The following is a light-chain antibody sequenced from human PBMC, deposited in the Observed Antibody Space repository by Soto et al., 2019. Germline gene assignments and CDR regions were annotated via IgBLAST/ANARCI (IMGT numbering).Light chain of an antibody. CDR3: SSYTTSSTWV. Sequence: QSVLTQPASVSGSPGQSITISCTGTSSDVSGYNYVSWFQKHPGKAPKLMISGVTNRPAGVSNRFSGSKSGNTASLTITGLQAEDEADYYCSSYTTSSTWVFGGGTKVTVL. J-gene: IGLJ3*02. CDR1: SSDVSGYNY. V-gene: IGLV2-14*01. CDR2: GVT.